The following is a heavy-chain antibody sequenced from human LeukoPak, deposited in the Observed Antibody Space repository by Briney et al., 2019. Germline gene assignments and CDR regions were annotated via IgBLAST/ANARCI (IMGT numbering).Heavy chain of an antibody. CDR1: GFTFDDYG. V-gene: IGHV3-20*04. D-gene: IGHD1-20*01. Sequence: GGSLRLSCAASGFTFDDYGMTWVRQAPGKGLEGGSGINWNGGSAGYADSVRGRFTISRDNAKNFLYLQMNSLRAEDTALYYCARVPRLPYNWNDWTNAFDIWGQGTMAIVSS. J-gene: IGHJ3*02. CDR2: INWNGGSA. CDR3: ARVPRLPYNWNDWTNAFDI.